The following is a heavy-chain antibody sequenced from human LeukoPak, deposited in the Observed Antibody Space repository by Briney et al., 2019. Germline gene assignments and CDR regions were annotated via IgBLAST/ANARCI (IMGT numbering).Heavy chain of an antibody. V-gene: IGHV3-43*01. Sequence: GGSLRLSCAASGFTFDDYTMHWVRQAPGKGLEWVSLISWDGGSTYYADSVKSRFTISRDNSKNSLYLQMNSLRTEDTALYYCAKDKGLGVGASNFDYWGQGTLVTVSS. D-gene: IGHD1-26*01. CDR1: GFTFDDYT. J-gene: IGHJ4*02. CDR3: AKDKGLGVGASNFDY. CDR2: ISWDGGST.